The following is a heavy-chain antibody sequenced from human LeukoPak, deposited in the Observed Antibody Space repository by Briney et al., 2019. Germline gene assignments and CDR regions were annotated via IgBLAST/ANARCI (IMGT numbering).Heavy chain of an antibody. CDR1: GGSMSSSSYY. J-gene: IGHJ4*02. V-gene: IGHV4-39*07. CDR3: ASLGYCSGGSCYSSRDY. D-gene: IGHD2-15*01. Sequence: SETLSLTCTVSGGSMSSSSYYWGWIRQPPGKGLEWIGSIYYSGSTYYNPSLKSRVTISVDTSKNQFSLKLSSVTAADTAVYYCASLGYCSGGSCYSSRDYWGQGTLVTVSS. CDR2: IYYSGST.